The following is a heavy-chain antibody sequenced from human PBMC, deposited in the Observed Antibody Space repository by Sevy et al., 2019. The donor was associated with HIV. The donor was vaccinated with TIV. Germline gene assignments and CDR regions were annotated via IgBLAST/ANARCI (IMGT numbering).Heavy chain of an antibody. CDR1: GFTFSKYG. V-gene: IGHV3-30*18. CDR3: AKPGKFSGSYLDAFDI. Sequence: GGSLRLSCAASGFTFSKYGMHWVRQAPGKGLEWVAVISYDGGNKYYADSVKGRFTISKDNFKNTLYLQMNSLRAEDTAIYYCAKPGKFSGSYLDAFDICGQGTMVTVSS. D-gene: IGHD1-26*01. J-gene: IGHJ3*02. CDR2: ISYDGGNK.